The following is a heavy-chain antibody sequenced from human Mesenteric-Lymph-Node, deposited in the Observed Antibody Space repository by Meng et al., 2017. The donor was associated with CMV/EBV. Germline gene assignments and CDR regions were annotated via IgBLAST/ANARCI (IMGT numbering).Heavy chain of an antibody. CDR1: GFTFSSYE. J-gene: IGHJ4*02. V-gene: IGHV3-48*03. CDR3: ARDSPSDFDY. Sequence: GGSLRLSCAASGFTFSSYEMNWVRQAPGKGLEWVSYISRTDTLVYYADSVKGRFTISRDNAQNSLYLQMNSLRAEDTAVYYCARDSPSDFDYWGQGTLVTVSS. CDR2: ISRTDTLV.